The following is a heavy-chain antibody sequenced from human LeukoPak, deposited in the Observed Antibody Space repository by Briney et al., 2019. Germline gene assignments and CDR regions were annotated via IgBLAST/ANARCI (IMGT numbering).Heavy chain of an antibody. CDR1: GGSFSGYY. Sequence: SETLSLTCAVYGGSFSGYYWSWLRQPPGKGLEWIGEINHSGSTNYNPSLKSRVTISVDTSKNQFSLKLSSVTAADTAVYYCARRVGYNWNYAPYFDYWGRGTLVTVSS. V-gene: IGHV4-34*01. CDR2: INHSGST. D-gene: IGHD1-7*01. J-gene: IGHJ4*02. CDR3: ARRVGYNWNYAPYFDY.